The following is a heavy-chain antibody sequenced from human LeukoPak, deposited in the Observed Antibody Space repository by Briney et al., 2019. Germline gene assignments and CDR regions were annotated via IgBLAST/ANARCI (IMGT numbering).Heavy chain of an antibody. J-gene: IGHJ4*02. Sequence: GGSLRLSCVASGFSFSNYAMSWVRQAPGKGLEWVSVIYRDGSTYYADSVKGRFTISRDNSKNTLYLQMNSLRAEDTAVYYCARDTYGKNYFDYWGRGTLVTVSS. CDR2: IYRDGST. D-gene: IGHD3-10*01. CDR3: ARDTYGKNYFDY. CDR1: GFSFSNYA. V-gene: IGHV3-53*01.